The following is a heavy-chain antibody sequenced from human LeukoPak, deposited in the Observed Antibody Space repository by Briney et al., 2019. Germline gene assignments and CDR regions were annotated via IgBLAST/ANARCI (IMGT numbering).Heavy chain of an antibody. D-gene: IGHD3-10*01. CDR3: ATGYGSGSYSFDY. Sequence: ASVKVSCKVSGYTLTELPMHWVRQAPGKGLEWMGGFDPEDGETIYAQKFQGRVTMTEDTSTDTAYMELSSLRSEDTAVYYCATGYGSGSYSFDYWGQGTLVTVSS. J-gene: IGHJ4*02. CDR2: FDPEDGET. CDR1: GYTLTELP. V-gene: IGHV1-24*01.